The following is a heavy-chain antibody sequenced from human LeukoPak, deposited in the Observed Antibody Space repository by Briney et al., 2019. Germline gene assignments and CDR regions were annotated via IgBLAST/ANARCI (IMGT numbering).Heavy chain of an antibody. J-gene: IGHJ4*02. D-gene: IGHD3-10*01. CDR1: GGSISSYY. CDR3: ARQQAGGSGKIDY. Sequence: NPSETLSRTCTVSGGSISSYYWSWIRQHPGKGLEWIGYIYYSGSTYYNPSLKSRVTISVDTSKNQFSLKLSSVTAADTAVYYCARQQAGGSGKIDYWGQGTLVTVSS. V-gene: IGHV4-59*06. CDR2: IYYSGST.